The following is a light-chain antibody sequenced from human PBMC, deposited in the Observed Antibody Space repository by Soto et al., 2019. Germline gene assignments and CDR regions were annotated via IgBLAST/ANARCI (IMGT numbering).Light chain of an antibody. J-gene: IGKJ3*01. V-gene: IGKV1-27*01. CDR2: AAS. CDR1: QGISNS. CDR3: QNYNSAPLT. Sequence: DIQMTQSPSSLSASVGDTVTITCRASQGISNSLAWFQQKPGRVPQFLIYAASTLQPGVPPRFSGSGSGTDFTHTISSLQPEDVAAYYCQNYNSAPLTFGPGTRVEIK.